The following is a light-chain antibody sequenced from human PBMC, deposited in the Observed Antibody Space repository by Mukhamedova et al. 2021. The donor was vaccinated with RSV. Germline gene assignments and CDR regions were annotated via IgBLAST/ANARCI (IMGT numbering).Light chain of an antibody. CDR2: KDT. Sequence: PLLLIYKDTERPSEIPERFSGSSSGTTVTLTISGAQPEDEADYFCYSAADKLRGFGGGTKLTVL. J-gene: IGLJ3*02. V-gene: IGLV3-27*01. CDR3: YSAADKLRG.